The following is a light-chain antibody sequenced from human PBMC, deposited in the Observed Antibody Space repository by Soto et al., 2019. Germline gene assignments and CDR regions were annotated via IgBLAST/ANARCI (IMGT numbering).Light chain of an antibody. CDR2: AAS. V-gene: IGKV1-6*01. CDR3: LQDYDYPRT. Sequence: AIQMTQSPSSLSASVGDRVTITCRASQGIRDELGWYQQKAGKAPNLLISAASRLQSGVPSRFSGRGSGTDFTLTISSLQPEDFGTYYCLQDYDYPRTFGQGTKVDIK. J-gene: IGKJ1*01. CDR1: QGIRDE.